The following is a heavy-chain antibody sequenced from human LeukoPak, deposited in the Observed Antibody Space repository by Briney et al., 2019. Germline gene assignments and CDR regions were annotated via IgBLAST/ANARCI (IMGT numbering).Heavy chain of an antibody. Sequence: SETLSLTCTVSGGSISISSYYWGWIRQPPGKGLEWIGYIYYSGSTNYNPSLNSRVTISVDTSKNQFSLKLSSVTAADTAVYYCARFRSSDLAVDYWGQGTLVTVSS. CDR1: GGSISISSYY. CDR2: IYYSGST. V-gene: IGHV4-61*05. J-gene: IGHJ4*02. D-gene: IGHD3-22*01. CDR3: ARFRSSDLAVDY.